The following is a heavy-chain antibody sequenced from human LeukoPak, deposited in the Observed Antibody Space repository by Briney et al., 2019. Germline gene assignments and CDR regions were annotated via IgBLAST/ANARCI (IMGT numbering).Heavy chain of an antibody. J-gene: IGHJ4*02. CDR2: ITSSGNTI. Sequence: GGSLRLSCAASGFTFRSYEMNWVRQAPGKGLEWVSYITSSGNTIYYADSVKGRFTISRDNSKNTLYLQMNSLRAEDTAVYYCASAAGPFDNWGQGTLVTVSS. CDR1: GFTFRSYE. CDR3: ASAAGPFDN. D-gene: IGHD6-13*01. V-gene: IGHV3-48*03.